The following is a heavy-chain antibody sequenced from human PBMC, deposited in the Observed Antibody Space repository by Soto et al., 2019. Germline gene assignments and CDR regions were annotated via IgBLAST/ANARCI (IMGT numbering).Heavy chain of an antibody. V-gene: IGHV1-18*01. J-gene: IGHJ3*02. CDR3: ARDKVWGGFDI. Sequence: QVQLVQSGPELKKPGASVKVSCKSSGYSFSNYNFCWVRQAPGQGLEWLGWISGYNGNTNYAQKHQGRVTLTTDSFTSTAYMELRSLRSDDTAIYYCARDKVWGGFDIWGQGTMVTVSS. CDR2: ISGYNGNT. CDR1: GYSFSNYN. D-gene: IGHD3-16*01.